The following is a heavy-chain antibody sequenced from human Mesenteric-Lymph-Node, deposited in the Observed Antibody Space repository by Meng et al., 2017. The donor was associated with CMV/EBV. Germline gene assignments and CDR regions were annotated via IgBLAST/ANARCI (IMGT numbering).Heavy chain of an antibody. V-gene: IGHV3-30*02. J-gene: IGHJ4*02. CDR1: GFTFSTYG. CDR3: ARGQRSYSSSWYGY. CDR2: IRYDGSNN. D-gene: IGHD6-13*01. Sequence: GESLKISCVVSGFTFSTYGMHWVRQAPGKGLEWVAFIRYDGSNNYYEDSVQGRFTISRDNAQNTLYLQMNSLRAEDTAVYYCARGQRSYSSSWYGYWGQGTLVTVSS.